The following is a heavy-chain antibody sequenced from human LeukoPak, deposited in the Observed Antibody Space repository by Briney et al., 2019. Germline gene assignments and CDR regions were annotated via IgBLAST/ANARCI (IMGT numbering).Heavy chain of an antibody. CDR1: GGSISSYY. CDR2: IYTSGST. CDR3: ARTKGYCSGGSCYSSWFDP. V-gene: IGHV4-4*07. J-gene: IGHJ5*02. D-gene: IGHD2-15*01. Sequence: PSETLSLTCTVYGGSISSYYWSWIRQPAGKGLEWIGRIYTSGSTNYNPSLKSRVTMSVDTSKNQFSLKLSSVTAADTAVYYCARTKGYCSGGSCYSSWFDPWGQGTLVTVSS.